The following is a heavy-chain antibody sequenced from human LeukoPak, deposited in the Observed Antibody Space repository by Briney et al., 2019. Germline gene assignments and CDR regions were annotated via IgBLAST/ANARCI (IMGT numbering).Heavy chain of an antibody. J-gene: IGHJ4*02. CDR3: AREDFWSGYYGD. V-gene: IGHV3-53*01. Sequence: PGGSLRLSCTASGFNFSDHYMTWIRQAPGKGLEWVSVIYSGGSTYYADSVKGRFTISRDNSKNTLYLQMNSLRAEDTAVYYCAREDFWSGYYGDWGQGTLVTVSS. CDR2: IYSGGST. CDR1: GFNFSDHY. D-gene: IGHD3-3*01.